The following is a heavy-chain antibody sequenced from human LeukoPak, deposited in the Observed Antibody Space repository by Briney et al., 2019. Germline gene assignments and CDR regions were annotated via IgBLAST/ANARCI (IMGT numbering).Heavy chain of an antibody. CDR1: GFTVSSNY. D-gene: IGHD6-19*01. J-gene: IGHJ4*02. V-gene: IGHV3-66*01. CDR3: VKALGQWLVYYFDY. CDR2: IHSGGST. Sequence: GGSLRLSCAASGFTVSSNYMSWVRRAPGKGLEWGSLIHSGGSTYCADSVKGRFTISRDNSKNTLYLQMSSLRTEDTAVYYCVKALGQWLVYYFDYWGQGTLVTVSS.